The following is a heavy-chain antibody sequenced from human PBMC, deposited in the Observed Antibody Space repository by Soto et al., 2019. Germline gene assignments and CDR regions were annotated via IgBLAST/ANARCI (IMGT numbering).Heavy chain of an antibody. V-gene: IGHV1-18*01. CDR2: ISAHNGNT. CDR3: ARGRYGDY. J-gene: IGHJ4*02. CDR1: GDTFTSYG. Sequence: QVHLVQSGAEVKKPEASVKVSCKASGDTFTSYGITWARQAPGQGLGWMGWISAHNGNTDYAQKLQGRVIVTRDTSTSTAYMELRSLRSDDTAVYYCARGRYGDYWGQGALVTVSS. D-gene: IGHD1-1*01.